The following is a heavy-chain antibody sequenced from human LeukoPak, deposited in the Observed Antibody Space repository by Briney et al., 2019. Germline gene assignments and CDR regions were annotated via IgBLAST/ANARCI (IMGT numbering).Heavy chain of an antibody. D-gene: IGHD3-9*01. CDR2: ISYDGSNK. CDR1: GFTFSSYA. J-gene: IGHJ4*02. Sequence: GRSLRLSCAASGFTFSSYAMHWVRQAPGKGLEWVAVISYDGSNKYYVDSVKGRFTISRDNAKNTLYLQMNSLRAEHTAVYYCAKGMYYNILTGYPIQYYFAYWGEGTLVSVSS. V-gene: IGHV3-30*04. CDR3: AKGMYYNILTGYPIQYYFAY.